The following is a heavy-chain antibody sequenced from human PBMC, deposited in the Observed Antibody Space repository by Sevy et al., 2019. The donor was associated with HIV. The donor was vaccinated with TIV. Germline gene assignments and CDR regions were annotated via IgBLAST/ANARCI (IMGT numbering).Heavy chain of an antibody. Sequence: GGSLRLSCAASGFTVSSYGMHWVRQAPGKGLEWVAVIYYDGVNKFYADSVKGRFTTSRDNSKNTLYLQMNSLRAEDTAVYYCAKGYYYDSSGYWKDAFDIWGPGTMVTVSS. V-gene: IGHV3-33*06. CDR2: IYYDGVNK. CDR3: AKGYYYDSSGYWKDAFDI. J-gene: IGHJ3*02. D-gene: IGHD3-22*01. CDR1: GFTVSSYG.